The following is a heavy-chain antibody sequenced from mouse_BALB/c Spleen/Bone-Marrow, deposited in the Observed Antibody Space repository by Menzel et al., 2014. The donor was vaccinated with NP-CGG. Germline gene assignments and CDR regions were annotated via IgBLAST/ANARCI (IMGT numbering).Heavy chain of an antibody. V-gene: IGHV1-5*01. CDR1: GYTFTSYW. CDR3: TTNAGNYFDY. CDR2: IYPGNSDT. J-gene: IGHJ2*01. Sequence: VQLQQPGTVLARPGASVKMSCKASGYTFTSYWMHWVKQRPGQGLEWIGTIYPGNSDTTYNQKFKGKAKLTAVTSTSTASMELSSLTNEDSSDYYCTTNAGNYFDYWGQGTTLTGSS.